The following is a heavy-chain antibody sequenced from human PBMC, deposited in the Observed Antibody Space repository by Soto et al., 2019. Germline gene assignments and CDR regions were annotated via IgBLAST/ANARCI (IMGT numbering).Heavy chain of an antibody. Sequence: LRLSCSASGFSITDYAMSWVRQAPGKGLEWVSSISDSGTKTFYGDSVKGRFAISRDTSKNTVYMQMNNLRAEDTALYYCAKDGIRKDDYWGQGTVVTVSS. CDR2: ISDSGTKT. CDR1: GFSITDYA. V-gene: IGHV3-23*01. J-gene: IGHJ4*02. CDR3: AKDGIRKDDY.